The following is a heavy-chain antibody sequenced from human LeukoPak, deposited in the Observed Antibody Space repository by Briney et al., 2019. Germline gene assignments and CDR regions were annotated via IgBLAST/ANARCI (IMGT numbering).Heavy chain of an antibody. J-gene: IGHJ3*02. CDR1: GGSISSYY. CDR2: IYTSGST. Sequence: SETLSLTCTVSGGSISSYYWSWIRQPPGKGLERIGYIYTSGSTNYNPSLKSRVTISVDTSKNQFSLKLSSVTAADTAVYYCARPSSGGDAFDIWGQGTMVTVSS. V-gene: IGHV4-4*09. D-gene: IGHD1-26*01. CDR3: ARPSSGGDAFDI.